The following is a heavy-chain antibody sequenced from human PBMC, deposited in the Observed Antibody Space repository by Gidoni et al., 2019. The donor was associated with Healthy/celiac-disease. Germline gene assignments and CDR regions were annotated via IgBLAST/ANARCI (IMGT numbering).Heavy chain of an antibody. CDR2: ISSSSSYI. J-gene: IGHJ4*02. CDR3: ARDDSSGYYY. CDR1: GFTFSSYS. Sequence: EVQLVESGGGLVKPGGSLRLSCAASGFTFSSYSMNWVRQAPGKGLEWVSSISSSSSYIYYAASVQGRFTISRDNAKTSLYLQMNSLSAEDTAVYYCARDDSSGYYYWGQGTLVTVSS. D-gene: IGHD3-22*01. V-gene: IGHV3-21*01.